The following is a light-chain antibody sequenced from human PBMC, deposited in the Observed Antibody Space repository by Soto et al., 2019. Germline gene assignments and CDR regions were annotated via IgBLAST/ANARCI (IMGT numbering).Light chain of an antibody. CDR1: QGISNY. Sequence: DIQMTQSPSSLSASVGARVTITCRASQGISNYLAWYQQKPGKVPKLRIYAASTLQSGVPSRFSGSGSGTDFTLTISSLQPEDVATYDGQKYNSGSLTFGPGTKVYIK. CDR2: AAS. J-gene: IGKJ3*01. CDR3: QKYNSGSLT. V-gene: IGKV1-27*01.